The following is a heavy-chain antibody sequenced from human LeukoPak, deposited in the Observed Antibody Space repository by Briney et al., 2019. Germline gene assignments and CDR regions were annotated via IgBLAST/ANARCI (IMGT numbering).Heavy chain of an antibody. Sequence: GGSLRLSCAASGFTFSSYWMSWVRQAPGKGLEWVGNIEQDGSEKYYVDSVKGRFTISRDNAKNSLYLQMNSLRAEDTAVYYCAREAIVGATTYFDYWGQGTLVTVSS. CDR1: GFTFSSYW. CDR3: AREAIVGATTYFDY. V-gene: IGHV3-7*01. D-gene: IGHD1-26*01. CDR2: IEQDGSEK. J-gene: IGHJ4*02.